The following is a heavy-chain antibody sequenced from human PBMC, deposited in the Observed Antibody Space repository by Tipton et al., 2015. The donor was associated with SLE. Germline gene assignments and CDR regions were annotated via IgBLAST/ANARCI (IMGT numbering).Heavy chain of an antibody. CDR2: IYYSGST. D-gene: IGHD3-10*01. CDR1: GASINSHY. V-gene: IGHV4-59*11. Sequence: TLSLTCTVSGASINSHYWSWIRQPPGKGLEWIGYIYYSGSTNYNPSLKSRVTISVDTSKNHFSLKLSSATAADTAVYYCAREGTRYYYGSGSYLDYWGQGTLVTVSS. J-gene: IGHJ4*02. CDR3: AREGTRYYYGSGSYLDY.